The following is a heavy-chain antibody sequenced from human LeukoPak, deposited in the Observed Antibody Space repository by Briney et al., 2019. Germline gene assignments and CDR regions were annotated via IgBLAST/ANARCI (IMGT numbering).Heavy chain of an antibody. J-gene: IGHJ4*02. D-gene: IGHD6-13*01. V-gene: IGHV4-34*01. CDR3: ARGARGIAAAGGIFRY. Sequence: SETLSLTCAVYGGSFSGYYWSWIRQPPGKGLEWIGEINHSGSTNYNPSLKSRVTISVDTSKNQFSLKLSSVTAADTAVYYCARGARGIAAAGGIFRYWGQGTLVTVSS. CDR2: INHSGST. CDR1: GGSFSGYY.